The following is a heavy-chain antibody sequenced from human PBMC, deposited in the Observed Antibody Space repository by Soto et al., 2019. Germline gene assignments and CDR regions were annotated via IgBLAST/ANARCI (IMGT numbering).Heavy chain of an antibody. CDR3: ARQGDIPRRTQFNY. D-gene: IGHD3-9*01. CDR2: ISAYNGNT. V-gene: IGHV1-18*04. CDR1: GYPFSSCG. J-gene: IGHJ4*02. Sequence: XPVKVCCNASGYPFSSCGIIWERQAPGQGLEWMEWISAYNGNTNYAQKLQGRVTMTTDTSTSTAYMELRSLRSDETAVYYCARQGDIPRRTQFNYWGQESLGTVS.